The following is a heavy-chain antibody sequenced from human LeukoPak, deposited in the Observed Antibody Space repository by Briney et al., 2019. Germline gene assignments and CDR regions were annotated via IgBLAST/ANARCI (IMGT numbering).Heavy chain of an antibody. CDR3: ARERGLGYCSSTSCYFDY. J-gene: IGHJ4*02. CDR2: IIPIFGTA. D-gene: IGHD2-2*01. CDR1: GGTFSSYA. Sequence: GSSVKVSCKASGGTFSSYAISWVRQAPGQGLEWMGGIIPIFGTANYAQKFQGRVTITADESTSTAYMELSSLRSEDTAVYYCARERGLGYCSSTSCYFDYWGQGILVTVSS. V-gene: IGHV1-69*01.